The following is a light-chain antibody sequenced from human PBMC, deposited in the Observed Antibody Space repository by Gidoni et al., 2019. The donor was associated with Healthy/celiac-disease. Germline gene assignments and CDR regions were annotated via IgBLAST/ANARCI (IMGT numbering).Light chain of an antibody. Sequence: SYVLTQPPSVSVAPGKTARITCGGKNIGSKSVHWYQQKPGQAPVLVIYYDSDRPSGIPERFSGSNSGNTATLTISRVEAGDEADYYCQVWDSSSDHGVFGGGTKLTVL. CDR2: YDS. J-gene: IGLJ2*01. CDR1: NIGSKS. CDR3: QVWDSSSDHGV. V-gene: IGLV3-21*04.